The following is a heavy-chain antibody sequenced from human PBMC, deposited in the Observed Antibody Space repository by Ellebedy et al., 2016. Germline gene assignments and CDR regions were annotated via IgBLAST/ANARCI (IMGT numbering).Heavy chain of an antibody. CDR1: GFTFSSYA. Sequence: GGSLRLSXAASGFTFSSYAMHWVRQAPGKGLQWVAVIFYDGVNQYYADSVKGRFTISRDNSKNTVYLQMNSLRPDDTAVYYCAKVLGTSSWFASDIWGQGTMVTVSS. V-gene: IGHV3-30*18. D-gene: IGHD6-13*01. J-gene: IGHJ3*02. CDR3: AKVLGTSSWFASDI. CDR2: IFYDGVNQ.